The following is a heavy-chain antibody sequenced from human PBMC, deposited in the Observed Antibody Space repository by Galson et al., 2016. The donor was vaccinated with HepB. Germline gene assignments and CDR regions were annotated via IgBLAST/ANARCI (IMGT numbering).Heavy chain of an antibody. CDR3: ARAPDSWVAIGGYDF. J-gene: IGHJ4*02. Sequence: LSLTCAVSGVSITSANCWSWVRQSPGKGLEWIGEIFHSGTTDYNPSLKSRVTISVDKSKNQFSLKLTSVTAADTAVYYCARAPDSWVAIGGYDFWGQGTLVTVSS. V-gene: IGHV4-4*02. CDR1: GVSITSANC. D-gene: IGHD2-15*01. CDR2: IFHSGTT.